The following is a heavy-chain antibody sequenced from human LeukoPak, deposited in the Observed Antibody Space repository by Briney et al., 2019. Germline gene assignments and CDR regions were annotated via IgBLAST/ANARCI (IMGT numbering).Heavy chain of an antibody. J-gene: IGHJ4*02. CDR3: ARGTNRIAAAGYDY. CDR1: GGSISSYY. Sequence: SETLSLTCTVSGGSISSYYWSWIRQPPGKGLEWIGYIYYSGSTNYNPSLKSRVTTSVDTSKNQFSLKLSSVTAADTAVYYCARGTNRIAAAGYDYWGQGTLVTVSS. V-gene: IGHV4-59*01. D-gene: IGHD6-13*01. CDR2: IYYSGST.